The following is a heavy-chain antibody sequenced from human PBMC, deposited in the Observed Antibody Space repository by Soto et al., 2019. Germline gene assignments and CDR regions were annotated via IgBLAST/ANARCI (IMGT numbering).Heavy chain of an antibody. CDR3: AKDGPVYGDSVRFVDY. V-gene: IGHV3-23*01. D-gene: IGHD4-17*01. J-gene: IGHJ4*02. CDR2: ISGSGSST. Sequence: EVQLLESGGGLVQPGGSLRLSCAASGFTFNSYAMSWVRQAPGKGLEWVSAISGSGSSTYYADSVKGRFTISRDNSKNTLYLQMNSLRAEDTAVYYCAKDGPVYGDSVRFVDYWGQGTLVTVSS. CDR1: GFTFNSYA.